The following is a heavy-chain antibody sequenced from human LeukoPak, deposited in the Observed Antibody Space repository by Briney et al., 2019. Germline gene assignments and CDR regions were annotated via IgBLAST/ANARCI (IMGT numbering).Heavy chain of an antibody. CDR1: GYTFTSYG. D-gene: IGHD6-6*01. CDR3: ARVVAARPGGNWFDP. V-gene: IGHV1-18*01. CDR2: ISAYNGNT. Sequence: ASVKVSCKASGYTFTSYGISWVRQAPGQGLEWMGWISAYNGNTNYAQKLQGRVTMTTDTSTSTAYMELRSLRSDDTAVYYCARVVAARPGGNWFDPWGQGTLVTVSS. J-gene: IGHJ5*02.